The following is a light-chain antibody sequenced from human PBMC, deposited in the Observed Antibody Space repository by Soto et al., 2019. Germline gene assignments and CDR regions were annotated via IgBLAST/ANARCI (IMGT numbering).Light chain of an antibody. V-gene: IGKV3-15*01. CDR2: GAY. CDR3: QQYNNCPRA. Sequence: EIVMTQSPATLSVSPGERDTLSCRASQSVSSNLAWYQQKPGQAPRLLIYGAYTRDTGIPARFSVSGSGTEFTLTISILKSEDFAVYFCQQYNNCPRAFGQGTKVEIK. CDR1: QSVSSN. J-gene: IGKJ1*01.